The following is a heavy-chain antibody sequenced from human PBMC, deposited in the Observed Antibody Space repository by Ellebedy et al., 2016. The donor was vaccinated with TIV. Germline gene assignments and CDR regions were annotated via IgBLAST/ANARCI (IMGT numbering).Heavy chain of an antibody. D-gene: IGHD3-9*01. CDR3: ARSKLEGILTGPAGY. CDR1: GFTFSSYA. J-gene: IGHJ4*02. V-gene: IGHV3-30-3*01. Sequence: GGSLRLXXAASGFTFSSYAMHWVRQAPGKGLEWVAVISYDGSNKYYADSVKGRFTISRDNSKNTLYLQMNSLRAEDTAVYYCARSKLEGILTGPAGYWGQGTLVTVSS. CDR2: ISYDGSNK.